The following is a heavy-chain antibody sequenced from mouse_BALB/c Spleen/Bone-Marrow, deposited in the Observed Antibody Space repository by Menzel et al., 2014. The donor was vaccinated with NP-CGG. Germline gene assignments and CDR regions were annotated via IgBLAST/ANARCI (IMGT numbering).Heavy chain of an antibody. CDR2: INPSNGRT. V-gene: IGHV1S81*02. Sequence: QVQLQQSGAELVKPGASVKLSCKASGYTFTSYWMHWVEQRPGQGLEWIGEINPSNGRTNYNEKFKSKATLTVDKSSSTAYMQLSSLTSEDSAVYYCASYYGNYAYWGQGTLVTVSA. CDR3: ASYYGNYAY. J-gene: IGHJ3*01. D-gene: IGHD2-1*01. CDR1: GYTFTSYW.